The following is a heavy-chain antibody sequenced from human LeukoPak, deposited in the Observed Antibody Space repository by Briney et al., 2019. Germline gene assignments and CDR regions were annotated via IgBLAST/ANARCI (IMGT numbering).Heavy chain of an antibody. D-gene: IGHD2-15*01. Sequence: SETLSLTCTVSGGSIGTYSWNWIRQPPGKGLEWIGYIYYSGTTNYNPSLKSRVTISVDTSKNQFSLKLSSVTAADTAVYYCARGKREYCSGGSCHAYFDYWGQGTLVTVSS. CDR3: ARGKREYCSGGSCHAYFDY. V-gene: IGHV4-59*01. CDR1: GGSIGTYS. J-gene: IGHJ4*02. CDR2: IYYSGTT.